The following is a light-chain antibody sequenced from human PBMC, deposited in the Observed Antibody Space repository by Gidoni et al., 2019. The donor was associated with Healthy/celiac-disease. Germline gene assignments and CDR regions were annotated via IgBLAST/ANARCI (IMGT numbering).Light chain of an antibody. Sequence: EIVLTQTPDTLSLSPGERATLSCRASQSVVRDYFACYQQKPGQAPRLLIYGVSSRATGIPDRFSCSGSGADFTLTISRLEPEDCAVYYCEQYGSSPRTFGQGTKVEIK. V-gene: IGKV3-20*01. CDR1: QSVVRDY. J-gene: IGKJ1*01. CDR3: EQYGSSPRT. CDR2: GVS.